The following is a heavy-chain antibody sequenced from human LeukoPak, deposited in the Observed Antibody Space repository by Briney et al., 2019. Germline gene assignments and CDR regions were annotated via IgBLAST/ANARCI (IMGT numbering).Heavy chain of an antibody. CDR2: ISSGGNYK. V-gene: IGHV3-21*06. CDR3: ARDTRLTSQTNFDS. J-gene: IGHJ4*02. Sequence: GESLRLSCATSGFTFSSYAMDWVRQAPGKGLEWVSSISSGGNYKYYGDSVWGRFTISRDDAKDPLYLEMNSLRAEDTAVYYCARDTRLTSQTNFDSWGQGTLVIVSS. CDR1: GFTFSSYA. D-gene: IGHD4-17*01.